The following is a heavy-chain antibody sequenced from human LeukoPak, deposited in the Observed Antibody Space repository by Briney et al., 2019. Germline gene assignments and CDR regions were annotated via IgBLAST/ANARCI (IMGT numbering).Heavy chain of an antibody. CDR2: MNPNSDNT. Sequence: ASVKVTCRASGYTFTSYDINWVRQATGQGLEWMGWMNPNSDNTDYAHKFQGRVTMTRNTSISTAYMELSSLRSEDTAVYYCARGSTKLWFGAYYYYGMDVWGQGTTVTVSS. CDR1: GYTFTSYD. J-gene: IGHJ6*02. V-gene: IGHV1-8*01. D-gene: IGHD3-10*01. CDR3: ARGSTKLWFGAYYYYGMDV.